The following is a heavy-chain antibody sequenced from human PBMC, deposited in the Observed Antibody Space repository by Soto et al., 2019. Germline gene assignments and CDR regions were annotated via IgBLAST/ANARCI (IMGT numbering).Heavy chain of an antibody. Sequence: QVQLQESGPGLVRPSQTLSLTCTVSGGSITNGDYYWNWIRQHPGKGLEGIGYINYRGATFYNPSLKSRVFISVATSKNQFSLYLSSVTAADTAVYFCARDAPGEAPYWGQGTLVTVSS. D-gene: IGHD2-2*01. V-gene: IGHV4-31*03. CDR3: ARDAPGEAPY. CDR2: INYRGAT. CDR1: GGSITNGDYY. J-gene: IGHJ4*02.